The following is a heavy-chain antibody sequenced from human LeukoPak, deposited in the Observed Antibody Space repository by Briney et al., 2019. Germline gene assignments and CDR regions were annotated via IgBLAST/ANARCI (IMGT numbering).Heavy chain of an antibody. V-gene: IGHV3-74*01. CDR1: GSTFSDYW. D-gene: IGHD3-10*01. CDR2: INIDGSDT. J-gene: IGHJ4*02. Sequence: PGGSLRLSCAASGSTFSDYWMHWVRQAPGKGLVWVSRINIDGSDTTYADSVKGRFTISRDNAKSTLYLQMNSLRVEDTAVYFCARDRSPTSGGFDYWGQGTLVTVSS. CDR3: ARDRSPTSGGFDY.